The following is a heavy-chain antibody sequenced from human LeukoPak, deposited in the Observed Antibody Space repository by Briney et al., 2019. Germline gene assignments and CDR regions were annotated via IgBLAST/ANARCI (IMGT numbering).Heavy chain of an antibody. Sequence: GGSLRLSCAASGFTFSSYWMSWVRQAPGKGLEWVANIKQDGSEKYYVDSVKGGFTISRENAKNSLYLQMNSLRAEHTAVYYCARDLGGYYYDSSGYYYYYYYGIDVWGQGTTVTVSS. D-gene: IGHD3-22*01. CDR1: GFTFSSYW. J-gene: IGHJ6*02. V-gene: IGHV3-7*01. CDR2: IKQDGSEK. CDR3: ARDLGGYYYDSSGYYYYYYYGIDV.